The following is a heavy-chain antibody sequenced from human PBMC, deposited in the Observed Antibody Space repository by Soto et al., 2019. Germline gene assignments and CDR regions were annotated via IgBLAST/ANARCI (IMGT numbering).Heavy chain of an antibody. CDR1: GGSISSSAYY. V-gene: IGHV4-39*01. Sequence: SETLSLTSTVSGGSISSSAYYWGWIRHPPGKGLEWIGSIYYSGSTYYNPSLKSRVTISVDTSKNQFSLKLSSVTAAVTAVYYCARHVVIGYFKNQYQYGVDVWGKRTIVSVFS. CDR3: ARHVVIGYFKNQYQYGVDV. CDR2: IYYSGST. D-gene: IGHD5-18*01. J-gene: IGHJ6*04.